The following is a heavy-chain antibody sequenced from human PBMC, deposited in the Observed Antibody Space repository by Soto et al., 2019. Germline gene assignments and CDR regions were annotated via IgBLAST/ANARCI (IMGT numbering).Heavy chain of an antibody. CDR2: ISPKSGAT. Sequence: QVQLVQSGAEVKKPGASVKVSCEASGYTFIDYYMHWVRQAPGQGFEWLGRISPKSGATNYAQKFQGRVTMTWDTSLNTAYMELSSLISEDTAVYYCPRPPGYISDWYYFDLWGQGTLVTVSS. D-gene: IGHD3-9*01. J-gene: IGHJ4*02. CDR3: PRPPGYISDWYYFDL. V-gene: IGHV1-2*02. CDR1: GYTFIDYY.